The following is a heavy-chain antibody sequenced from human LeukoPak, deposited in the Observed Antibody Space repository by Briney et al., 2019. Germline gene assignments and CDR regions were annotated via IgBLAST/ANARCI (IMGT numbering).Heavy chain of an antibody. CDR3: ARDRTNDFWSGYCDY. V-gene: IGHV1-46*01. J-gene: IGHJ4*02. D-gene: IGHD3-3*01. Sequence: GASVKVSCKASGYTFTSYYMHWVRQAPGQGLEWIGIINPSGGSTSYAQKFQGRVTMTRDTSTSTVYMELSSLRSEDTAVYYCARDRTNDFWSGYCDYWGQGTLVTVSS. CDR2: INPSGGST. CDR1: GYTFTSYY.